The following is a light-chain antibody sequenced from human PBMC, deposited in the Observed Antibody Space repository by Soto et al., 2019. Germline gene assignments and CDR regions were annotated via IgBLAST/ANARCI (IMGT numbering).Light chain of an antibody. CDR2: DTS. CDR3: QQRYNWPPIT. CDR1: QSVSSN. J-gene: IGKJ5*01. Sequence: EILLTQSPATLSLSPGERATLSCRASQSVSSNLAWYQQKPGQAPRLLIYDTSNRATGVPARFSGSGAGTDFTLTICSLEPEDFSVYYCQQRYNWPPITFGQGTRLEIK. V-gene: IGKV3-11*01.